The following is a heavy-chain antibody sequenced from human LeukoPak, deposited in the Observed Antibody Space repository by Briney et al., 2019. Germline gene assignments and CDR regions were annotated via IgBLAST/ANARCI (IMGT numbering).Heavy chain of an antibody. D-gene: IGHD2-2*01. J-gene: IGHJ3*02. CDR2: IYYSGST. CDR3: ARVSYCSSTSCYRGLAAFDI. V-gene: IGHV4-31*03. CDR1: GGSISSGGYY. Sequence: PSETLSLTCTVSGGSISSGGYYWGWIRQHPGKGLEWIGYIYYSGSTYYNPSLKSRVTISVDTSKNQFSLKLSSVTAADTAVYYCARVSYCSSTSCYRGLAAFDIWGQGTMVTVSS.